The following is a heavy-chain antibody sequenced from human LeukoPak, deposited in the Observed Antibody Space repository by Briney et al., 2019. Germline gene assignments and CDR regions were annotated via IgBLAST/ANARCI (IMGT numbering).Heavy chain of an antibody. Sequence: SETLSLTCTVSGAPVFNHYWSWIRQPPGKRLEWLGYIYHSGRTKYNPSLKSRVTISVDTSKDQFSLKLTSVTAADTAVYYCASLEEYGTYDYWGQGTLVTVYS. CDR2: IYHSGRT. CDR1: GAPVFNHY. D-gene: IGHD1-1*01. CDR3: ASLEEYGTYDY. V-gene: IGHV4-59*02. J-gene: IGHJ4*02.